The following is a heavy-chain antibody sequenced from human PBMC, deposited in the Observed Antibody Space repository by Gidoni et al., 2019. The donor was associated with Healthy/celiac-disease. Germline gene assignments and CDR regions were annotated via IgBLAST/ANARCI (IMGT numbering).Heavy chain of an antibody. D-gene: IGHD6-19*01. CDR1: GFTFSSYA. CDR2: ISGSGGST. CDR3: AKDRAVAGTGVVWYFDY. Sequence: EVQLLESGGGLVQPGGSLRLSCAASGFTFSSYAMSWVRQAPGKGLEGVSAISGSGGSTYYADSVKGRFTISRDNSKNTLYLQMNSLRAEDTAVYYCAKDRAVAGTGVVWYFDYWGQGTLVTVSS. J-gene: IGHJ4*02. V-gene: IGHV3-23*01.